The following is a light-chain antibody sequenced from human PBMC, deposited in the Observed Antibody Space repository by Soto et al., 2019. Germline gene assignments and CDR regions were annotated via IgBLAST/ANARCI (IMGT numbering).Light chain of an antibody. CDR3: QQYNNWPRA. CDR2: GAS. CDR1: QSISIN. J-gene: IGKJ1*01. Sequence: EIVMTQSPAILSVSPGERATLSCRASQSISINLAWYQQKPGQAPRLLIYGASTRATGIPARFSGSGSGTEFTLTISSLQSEDFAVYYCQQYNNWPRAFGQGTKVEIK. V-gene: IGKV3-15*01.